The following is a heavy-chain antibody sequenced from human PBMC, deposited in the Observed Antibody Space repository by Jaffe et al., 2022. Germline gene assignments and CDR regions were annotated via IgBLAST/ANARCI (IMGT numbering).Heavy chain of an antibody. J-gene: IGHJ3*02. CDR1: GYTFTSYD. Sequence: QVQLVQSGAEVKKPGASVKVSCKASGYTFTSYDINWVRQATGQGLEWMGWMNPNSGNTGYAQKFQGRVTMTRNTSISTAYMELSSLRSEDTAVYYCARGASVQGVIGDAFDIWGQGTMVTVSS. CDR2: MNPNSGNT. CDR3: ARGASVQGVIGDAFDI. V-gene: IGHV1-8*01. D-gene: IGHD3-10*01.